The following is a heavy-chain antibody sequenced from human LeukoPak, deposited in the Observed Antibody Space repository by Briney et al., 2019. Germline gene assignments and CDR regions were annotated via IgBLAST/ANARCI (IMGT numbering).Heavy chain of an antibody. CDR3: ARGSDYGVAAFDI. D-gene: IGHD4-17*01. Sequence: PGGSLRLSCAASGFAFSSYEMNWVRQAPGKGLEWVSYISTSVSTIYYGDSVKGRFTISTDNAKNSLFLQMNILRAEDTAVYYCARGSDYGVAAFDIWGQGTMVTVSS. CDR2: ISTSVSTI. V-gene: IGHV3-48*03. J-gene: IGHJ3*02. CDR1: GFAFSSYE.